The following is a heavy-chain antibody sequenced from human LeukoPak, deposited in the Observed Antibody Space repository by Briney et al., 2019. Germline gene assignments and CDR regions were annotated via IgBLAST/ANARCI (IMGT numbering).Heavy chain of an antibody. V-gene: IGHV3-23*01. CDR1: EFTFSSYA. D-gene: IGHD3-16*01. CDR2: VSGSGGST. J-gene: IGHJ4*02. Sequence: GSLRLSCAAXEFTFSSYAMSWVRQAPGKGLEWVSAVSGSGGSTYYADSVKGRFTISRDNSKNTLYLQMNSLRAEDTAIYYCAKGGIRAHDYWGQGTLVTVSS. CDR3: AKGGIRAHDY.